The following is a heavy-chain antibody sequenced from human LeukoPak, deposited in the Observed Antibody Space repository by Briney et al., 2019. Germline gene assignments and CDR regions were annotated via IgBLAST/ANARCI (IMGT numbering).Heavy chain of an antibody. CDR3: ARARSGYSDY. D-gene: IGHD3-22*01. CDR1: GFTFSSYS. CDR2: ISSGSSTI. V-gene: IGHV3-48*01. Sequence: GGSLRLSCAASGFTFSSYSMNWVRQAPGKGLEWVSYISSGSSTIYYADSVKGRFTISRDNAKNSLYLQMNSLRAGDTAVYYCARARSGYSDYWGQGTLVTVSS. J-gene: IGHJ4*02.